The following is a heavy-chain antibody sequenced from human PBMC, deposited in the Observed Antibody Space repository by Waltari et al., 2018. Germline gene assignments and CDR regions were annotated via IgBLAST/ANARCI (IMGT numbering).Heavy chain of an antibody. D-gene: IGHD1-26*01. CDR3: ARNSGNYSFFY. CDR2: IYHSGRT. Sequence: QVQLQESGPGLVKPSETLSLTCAVSGYSISSGYFWGWIRQPPGKGLEWIGSIYHSGRTYSNPSLNSRVTISVDTSKNQFSLKLSSVTAADTAVYYCARNSGNYSFFYWGQGTLVTVSS. J-gene: IGHJ4*02. CDR1: GYSISSGYF. V-gene: IGHV4-38-2*01.